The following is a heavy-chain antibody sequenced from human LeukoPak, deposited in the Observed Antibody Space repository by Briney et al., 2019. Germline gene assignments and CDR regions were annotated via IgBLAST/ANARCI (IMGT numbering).Heavy chain of an antibody. Sequence: GGSLRLSCVASGFTFNSYAMTWVRQAPGKGLEWVSSINAKGDGTVYADSVRGRFTISRDNFKNTLYLQLDSLRVEDTAKYYCAKHDYGDYRDYDYWGQGTLVTVPS. D-gene: IGHD4-17*01. CDR3: AKHDYGDYRDYDY. CDR1: GFTFNSYA. J-gene: IGHJ4*02. CDR2: INAKGDGT. V-gene: IGHV3-23*01.